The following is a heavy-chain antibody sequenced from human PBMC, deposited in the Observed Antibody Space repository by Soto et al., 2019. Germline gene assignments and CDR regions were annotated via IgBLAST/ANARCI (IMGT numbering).Heavy chain of an antibody. CDR3: ARDDYKDGGNNWFDP. CDR1: GYSINSGYY. J-gene: IGHJ5*02. D-gene: IGHD3-16*01. CDR2: VFHSGT. V-gene: IGHV4-38-2*02. Sequence: SETLSLTCAVSGYSINSGYYRGWIRQPPGKGLEWIGSVFHSGTNYNLSFKSRVTMSVDTSQNQFSLKLNAVTAADTAVYYCARDDYKDGGNNWFDPWGQGTLVTVSS.